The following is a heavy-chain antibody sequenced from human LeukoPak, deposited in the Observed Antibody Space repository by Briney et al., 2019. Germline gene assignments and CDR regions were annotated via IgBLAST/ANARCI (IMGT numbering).Heavy chain of an antibody. CDR1: GFTFASYA. CDR3: AKVKQRGITMARGVIITPYSFDH. V-gene: IGHV3-23*01. CDR2: ISSSGHDT. Sequence: GGSLRLSCAASGFTFASYAMSWVRQAPGKGLEWVSAISSSGHDTYYVDSVKGRFTISRDNFNNTVHLQMNSLRAEDTAVYYCAKVKQRGITMARGVIITPYSFDHWGQGTLVTVSS. D-gene: IGHD3-10*01. J-gene: IGHJ4*02.